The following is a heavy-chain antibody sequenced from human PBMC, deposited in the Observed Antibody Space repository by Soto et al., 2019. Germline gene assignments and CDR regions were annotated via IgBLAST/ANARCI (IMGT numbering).Heavy chain of an antibody. CDR1: GYTFTSYY. CDR3: ARDRERVEAPVTTVMDV. D-gene: IGHD4-17*01. V-gene: IGHV1-46*01. Sequence: ASVKVSCKASGYTFTSYYMHWVRQAPGQGLEWMGIINPSGGSTSYAQKFQGRVTMTRDTSTSTVYMELSSLRSEDTAVYYCARDRERVEAPVTTVMDVWGQGTTVTVSS. J-gene: IGHJ6*02. CDR2: INPSGGST.